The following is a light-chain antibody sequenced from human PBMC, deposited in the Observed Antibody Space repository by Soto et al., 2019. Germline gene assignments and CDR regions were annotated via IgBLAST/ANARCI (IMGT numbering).Light chain of an antibody. V-gene: IGLV2-14*03. CDR2: DVS. J-gene: IGLJ1*01. Sequence: QSALTQPASVSGSPGQSITISCTGTSSDVGGYNYVSWYQHHPGKAPKLMIYDVSNRPSGVSIRFSGSKSDNTAFPTISGLQPEDEADYHCSSYTTSNTRQIVFGTGTKLTVL. CDR3: SSYTTSNTRQIV. CDR1: SSDVGGYNY.